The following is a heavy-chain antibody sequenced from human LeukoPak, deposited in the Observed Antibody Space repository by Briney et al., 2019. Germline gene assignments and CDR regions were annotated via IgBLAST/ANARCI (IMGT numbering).Heavy chain of an antibody. CDR1: GGSISSYY. V-gene: IGHV4-4*09. CDR2: VYTSGST. D-gene: IGHD3-10*01. CDR3: ARLFYGSGSYGYYYYYMDV. Sequence: SETLSLTCTVSGGSISSYYWSWIRQPPGKGLEWIGYVYTSGSTNYNPSLKSRVTISVDTSKNQFSLKLSSVTAADTAVYYCARLFYGSGSYGYYYYYMDVWGKGTTVTVSS. J-gene: IGHJ6*03.